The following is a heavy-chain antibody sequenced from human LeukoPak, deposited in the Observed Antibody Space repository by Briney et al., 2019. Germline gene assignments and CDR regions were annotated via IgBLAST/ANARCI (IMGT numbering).Heavy chain of an antibody. D-gene: IGHD6-13*01. CDR3: ARDTPQHLKRYDY. CDR1: GYNFDKFG. J-gene: IGHJ4*02. CDR2: INTHNGNT. Sequence: ASVKVSCKASGYNFDKFGIAWVRQAPGQGLEWMGWINTHNGNTKYAQQYQGRVTMTTDASTSTVYMELRSLRSDDTAVYFCARDTPQHLKRYDYWGQGTQVTVSS. V-gene: IGHV1-18*01.